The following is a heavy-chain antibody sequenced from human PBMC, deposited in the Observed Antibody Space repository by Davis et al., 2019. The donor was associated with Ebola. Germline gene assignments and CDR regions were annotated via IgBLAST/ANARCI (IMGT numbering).Heavy chain of an antibody. V-gene: IGHV3-9*01. CDR2: ISWNSGSI. CDR3: ARDGHYDSSGYSWYFDL. CDR1: GFTFDDYA. Sequence: SLKISCAASGFTFDDYAMHWVRQAPGKGLEWVSGISWNSGSIGYADSVKGRFTISRDNAKNSLYLQMNSLRAEDTAVYYCARDGHYDSSGYSWYFDLWGRGTLVTVSS. D-gene: IGHD3-22*01. J-gene: IGHJ2*01.